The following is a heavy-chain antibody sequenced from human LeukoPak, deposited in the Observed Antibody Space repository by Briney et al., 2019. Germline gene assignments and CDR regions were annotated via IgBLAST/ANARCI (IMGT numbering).Heavy chain of an antibody. CDR1: GYTFTGYY. CDR3: ATASERGGSFDI. J-gene: IGHJ3*02. V-gene: IGHV1-24*01. D-gene: IGHD3-10*01. CDR2: FDPEDGET. Sequence: ASVKVSCKASGYTFTGYYLHWVRQAPGQGLEWMGGFDPEDGETIYAQKFQGRVTMTEDTSTDTAYMELSSLRSEDTAVYYCATASERGGSFDIWGQGTMVTVSS.